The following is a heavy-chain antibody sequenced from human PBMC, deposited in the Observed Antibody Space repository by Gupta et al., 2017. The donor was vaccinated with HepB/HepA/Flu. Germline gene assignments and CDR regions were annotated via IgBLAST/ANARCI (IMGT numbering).Heavy chain of an antibody. J-gene: IGHJ4*02. CDR3: ATLSGSYHRAFDY. CDR2: ISWNSVRI. CDR1: GFIFDDYA. Sequence: EVQLVESGGGLVQPGRSLRLSCAASGFIFDDYAMHWVRQAPGKGLEWVSGISWNSVRIGYADSVKGRFTISRDNTKNSLYLQMNSLRSEDTALYYCATLSGSYHRAFDYWGQGTLVTVSS. D-gene: IGHD1-26*01. V-gene: IGHV3-9*01.